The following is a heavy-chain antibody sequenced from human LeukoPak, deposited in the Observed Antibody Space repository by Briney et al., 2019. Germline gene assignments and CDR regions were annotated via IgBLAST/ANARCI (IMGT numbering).Heavy chain of an antibody. CDR3: ARAVTPWRSVPGFDY. Sequence: QPGGSLRLSCAASGFTFSSYAMHWVRQAPGKGLEWVSYISSSSSTIYYADSVKGRFTISRDNAKNSLYLQMNSLRDEDTAVYYCARAVTPWRSVPGFDYWGQGTLVTVSS. CDR2: ISSSSSTI. V-gene: IGHV3-48*02. J-gene: IGHJ4*02. D-gene: IGHD2-15*01. CDR1: GFTFSSYA.